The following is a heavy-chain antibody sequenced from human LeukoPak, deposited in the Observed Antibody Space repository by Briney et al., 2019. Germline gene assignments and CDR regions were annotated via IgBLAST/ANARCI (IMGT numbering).Heavy chain of an antibody. D-gene: IGHD3-10*01. CDR3: ARLYGSGSNHYYYYMDV. J-gene: IGHJ6*03. CDR1: GGSISSYY. V-gene: IGHV4-4*07. CDR2: IYTSGST. Sequence: SETLSLACTVSGGSISSYYWSWIRQPAGKGLEWIGRIYTSGSTNYNPSLKSRVTMSVDTSKNQFSLKLSSVTAADTAVYYCARLYGSGSNHYYYYMDVWGKGTTVTVSS.